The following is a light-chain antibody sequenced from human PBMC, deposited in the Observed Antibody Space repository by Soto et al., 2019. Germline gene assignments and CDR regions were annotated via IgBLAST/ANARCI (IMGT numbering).Light chain of an antibody. J-gene: IGLJ3*02. V-gene: IGLV2-14*01. CDR3: SSYTNSGTRGV. CDR2: DVS. CDR1: SSDVGGYNY. Sequence: QSVLTQPASVSGSPGQSITISCTGTSSDVGGYNYVSWYQQHPGKAPKLMIYDVSSRPSGVSNRFSGSKSGNTASLTISGLQAEDEADYYCSSYTNSGTRGVFGGGTKLTV.